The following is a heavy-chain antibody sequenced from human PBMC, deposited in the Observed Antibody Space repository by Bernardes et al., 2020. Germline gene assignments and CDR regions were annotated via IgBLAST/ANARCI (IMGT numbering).Heavy chain of an antibody. CDR2: ISAYNGNT. CDR1: GYTFTSYG. CDR3: ARESRITIFGVVTELYGMDV. V-gene: IGHV1-18*01. D-gene: IGHD3-3*01. J-gene: IGHJ6*04. Sequence: ASVKVSCKASGYTFTSYGISWVRQAPGQGLEWMGWISAYNGNTNYAQKLQGRVTMTTDTSTSTAYMELRSLRSDDTAVYYCARESRITIFGVVTELYGMDVWGKGTTITVSS.